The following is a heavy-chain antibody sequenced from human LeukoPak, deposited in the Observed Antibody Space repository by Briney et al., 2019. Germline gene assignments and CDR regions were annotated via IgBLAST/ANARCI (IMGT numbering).Heavy chain of an antibody. Sequence: SETLSLTCAVYGGSFSGYYWSWIRQPPGKGLEWIGEINHSGSTNYNASLKSRVTISVDTSKNQFSLKLSSVTAADTAVYYCARGSRVVGAYWFDPWGQGTLVTVSS. D-gene: IGHD1-26*01. CDR3: ARGSRVVGAYWFDP. CDR2: INHSGST. CDR1: GGSFSGYY. J-gene: IGHJ5*02. V-gene: IGHV4-34*01.